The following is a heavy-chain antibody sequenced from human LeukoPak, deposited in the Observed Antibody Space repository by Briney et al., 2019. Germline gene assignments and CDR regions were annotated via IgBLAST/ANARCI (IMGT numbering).Heavy chain of an antibody. Sequence: ASVRVSCKTSGYTFSNYGISWVRQAPGQGLEWMGSISSYSGNTNYVQRFQGRVTMTTDPSTSTAYIDLRSLRPEDTAVYYCARSGPRGNWSDDFWGQGTLVTVSS. CDR1: GYTFSNYG. V-gene: IGHV1-18*01. J-gene: IGHJ4*02. D-gene: IGHD1-1*01. CDR2: ISSYSGNT. CDR3: ARSGPRGNWSDDF.